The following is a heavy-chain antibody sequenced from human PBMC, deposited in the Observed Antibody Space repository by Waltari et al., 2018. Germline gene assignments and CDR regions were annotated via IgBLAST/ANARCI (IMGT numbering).Heavy chain of an antibody. CDR2: IWYDGSNK. V-gene: IGHV3-33*08. CDR1: AFTFSSSV. D-gene: IGHD3-10*01. CDR3: AKMSSDTMVRGVISEFDY. Sequence: QVQLVESGVGVVQPGRSLRLSCAASAFTFSSSVMPWVRKTRGQGLEWVAVIWYDGSNKYYADSVKGRFTISRDNSKNTLYLQMNSLRAEDTAMYYCAKMSSDTMVRGVISEFDYWGQGTLVTVSS. J-gene: IGHJ4*02.